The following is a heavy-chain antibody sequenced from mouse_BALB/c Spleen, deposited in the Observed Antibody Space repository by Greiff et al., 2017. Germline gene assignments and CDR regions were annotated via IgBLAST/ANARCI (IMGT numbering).Heavy chain of an antibody. D-gene: IGHD2-10*02. CDR3: ARRGYGNYWYFDV. Sequence: QVQLQQPGAELVKPGASVKLSCKASGYTFTSYWMHWVKQRPGQGLEWIGEINPSNGRTNYNEKFKSKATLTVDKSSSTAYMQLSSLTSEDSAVYYCARRGYGNYWYFDVWGAGTTVTVSS. CDR2: INPSNGRT. V-gene: IGHV1S81*02. J-gene: IGHJ1*01. CDR1: GYTFTSYW.